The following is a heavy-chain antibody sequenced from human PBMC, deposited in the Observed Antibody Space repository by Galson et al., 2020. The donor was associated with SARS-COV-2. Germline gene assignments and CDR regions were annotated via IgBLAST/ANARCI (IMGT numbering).Heavy chain of an antibody. CDR1: GFTFSSYT. Sequence: GESLKISCAVSGFTFSSYTMSWVRQAPGKGMEWVSAISSSSDYIYNADSVKGRFTISRDNGKNSLYLQMNSLRAEDTAVYYCARDALWAMFAMDVWGQGTTVTVSS. CDR3: ARDALWAMFAMDV. CDR2: ISSSSDYI. V-gene: IGHV3-21*01. D-gene: IGHD2-21*01. J-gene: IGHJ6*02.